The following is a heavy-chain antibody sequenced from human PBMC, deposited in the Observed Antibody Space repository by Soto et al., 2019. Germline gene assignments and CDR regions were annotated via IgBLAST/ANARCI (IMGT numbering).Heavy chain of an antibody. CDR1: GYSFTSYW. V-gene: IGHV5-51*01. D-gene: IGHD2-8*01. J-gene: IGHJ6*02. CDR2: IYPGDSDT. Sequence: GESLKISCKGSGYSFTSYWIGWVRQMPGKGVEGMGIIYPGDSDTRYSPSFQGQVTISADKSISTAYLQWSSLEAWDTAMYYCARQPVPPSRCTNGVCYTEYYGMDVWGQGTTVTVSS. CDR3: ARQPVPPSRCTNGVCYTEYYGMDV.